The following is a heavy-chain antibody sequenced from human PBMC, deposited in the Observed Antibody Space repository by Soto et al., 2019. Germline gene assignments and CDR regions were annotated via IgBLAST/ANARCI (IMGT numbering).Heavy chain of an antibody. D-gene: IGHD3-10*01. J-gene: IGHJ3*02. CDR3: ARERFGELSSAFDI. Sequence: ASVKVSCKASGYTFAGYYMHWVRQAPGQGLEWMGWINPNSGGTNYAQKFQGWVTMTRDTSISTAYMELSRLRSDDTAVYYCARERFGELSSAFDIWGQGTMVT. V-gene: IGHV1-2*04. CDR2: INPNSGGT. CDR1: GYTFAGYY.